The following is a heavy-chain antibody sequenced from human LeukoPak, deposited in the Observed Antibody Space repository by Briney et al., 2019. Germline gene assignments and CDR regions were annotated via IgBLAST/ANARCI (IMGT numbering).Heavy chain of an antibody. CDR2: IYTSGST. Sequence: SETLSLTCTVSGGSISSYYWSWIRQPAGKGLEWIGRIYTSGSTNYNPSLKSRVTMSVDTSKNQFSLKLSSVTAADTAVYYCARGRGQYYYGSGSTPFDYWGQGTLVTVSS. D-gene: IGHD3-10*01. CDR3: ARGRGQYYYGSGSTPFDY. J-gene: IGHJ4*02. V-gene: IGHV4-4*07. CDR1: GGSISSYY.